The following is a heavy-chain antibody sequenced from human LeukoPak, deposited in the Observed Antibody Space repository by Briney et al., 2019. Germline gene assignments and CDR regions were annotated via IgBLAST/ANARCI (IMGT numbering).Heavy chain of an antibody. V-gene: IGHV3-7*01. CDR2: IRPDGSKH. D-gene: IGHD2-2*01. CDR1: GFPFSSFW. Sequence: PGGSLRLSCAASGFPFSSFWMNWVRQTPGRGLELLANIRPDGSKHLCVDSVRGRFTISRDNAKNSVYLDMTNLRVDDTGVYYCSGRDSSRSPWEYWGQGTLVSVSS. J-gene: IGHJ4*02. CDR3: SGRDSSRSPWEY.